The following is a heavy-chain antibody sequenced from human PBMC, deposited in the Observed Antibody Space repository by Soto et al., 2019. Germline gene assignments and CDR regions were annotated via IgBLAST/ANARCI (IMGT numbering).Heavy chain of an antibody. CDR1: GGSFSGYY. CDR2: INHSGST. V-gene: IGHV4-34*01. D-gene: IGHD2-8*02. CDR3: ARDKITGLFDY. J-gene: IGHJ4*02. Sequence: QVQLQQCGAGLLKPSETLSLTCAVYGGSFSGYYWTWIRQPPGTGLEWIGEINHSGSTNYNPSLKSRVTISVDTSKNQFSLKLTSVTAADTAVYYCARDKITGLFDYWDQGTLVTVSS.